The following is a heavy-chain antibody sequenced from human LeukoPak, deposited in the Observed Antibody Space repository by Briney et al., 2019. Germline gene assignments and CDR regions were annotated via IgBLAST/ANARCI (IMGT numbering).Heavy chain of an antibody. D-gene: IGHD6-6*01. CDR2: ISYDGSNK. Sequence: GRSLRLSCAASGFTFSSYGMHWVRQAPGKGLEWVAVISYDGSNKYYADSVKGRFTISRDNSKNTLYLQMNSLRAEDTAVYYCAKVYSSSSRGDIGDYWGQGTLVTVSS. CDR1: GFTFSSYG. CDR3: AKVYSSSSRGDIGDY. V-gene: IGHV3-30*18. J-gene: IGHJ4*02.